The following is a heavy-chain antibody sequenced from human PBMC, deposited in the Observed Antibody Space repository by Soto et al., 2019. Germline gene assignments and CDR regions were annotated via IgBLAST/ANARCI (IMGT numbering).Heavy chain of an antibody. V-gene: IGHV3-49*05. CDR2: IRGKAYGGTT. D-gene: IGHD5-12*01. Sequence: EVQLVESGGGFVKPGRSLRLSCTASGLTFGAYAMSWFRQAPGKGLEWVGFIRGKAYGGTTEYAASVIGRFTISSDDSKSIAYLQMNSLTTEDTAVYYCSRVGWGYDYHYFDYWGQGTLVTVSS. J-gene: IGHJ4*02. CDR1: GLTFGAYA. CDR3: SRVGWGYDYHYFDY.